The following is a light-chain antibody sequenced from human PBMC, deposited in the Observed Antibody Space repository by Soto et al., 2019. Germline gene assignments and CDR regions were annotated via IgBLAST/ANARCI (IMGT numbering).Light chain of an antibody. Sequence: VVMTQSPATLSVSPGERATLSCRASHSLNTNLAWYQQKHGQAPSLLIYGASSRAAGVPPRFSGSGSGTEFTLTISSLQSEDCTVYYCQQRSNWPITFGQGTRLEI. CDR3: QQRSNWPIT. CDR1: HSLNTN. V-gene: IGKV3-15*01. J-gene: IGKJ5*01. CDR2: GAS.